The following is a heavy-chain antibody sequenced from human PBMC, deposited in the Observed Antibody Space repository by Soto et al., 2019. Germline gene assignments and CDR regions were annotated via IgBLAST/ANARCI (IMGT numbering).Heavy chain of an antibody. J-gene: IGHJ4*02. CDR3: AGGPMGYDS. Sequence: SETLSLTCTVSGGSISSGDYYWSWIRQPPGKGLEWIGYIYNSGSTYYNPSLKSRVTISVDTSKNQFSLKLSSVTAADAAVYYCAGGPMGYDSWGQGTLVTVSS. D-gene: IGHD3-16*01. CDR2: IYNSGST. CDR1: GGSISSGDYY. V-gene: IGHV4-30-4*02.